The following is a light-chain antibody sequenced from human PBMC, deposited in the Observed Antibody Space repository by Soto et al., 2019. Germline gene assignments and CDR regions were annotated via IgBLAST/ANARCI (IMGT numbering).Light chain of an antibody. Sequence: DIQLTQSPSTLSAYVGDSVTITCRASQTISTSLAWYQQRTGKAPKLLKFDVSNLESGVPSRFSGSGSGTEFALTISSLHSDDFATYYCQQYDYSRTFGHGTKVDIK. CDR2: DVS. V-gene: IGKV1-5*01. J-gene: IGKJ1*01. CDR1: QTISTS. CDR3: QQYDYSRT.